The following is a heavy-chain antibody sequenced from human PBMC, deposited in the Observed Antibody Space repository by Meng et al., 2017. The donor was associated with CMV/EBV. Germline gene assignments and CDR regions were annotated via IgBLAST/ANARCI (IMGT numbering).Heavy chain of an antibody. CDR1: GGTFSSYA. V-gene: IGHV1-69*05. Sequence: SVKVSCKASGGTFSSYAISWVRQAPGQGLEWMGGIIPIFGTANYAQKFQGRVTITTDESTSTAYMELSSLRSEDTAVYYCARDRGDCSSTSCYNAFDIWGQGTMVTVSS. CDR2: IIPIFGTA. D-gene: IGHD2-2*02. CDR3: ARDRGDCSSTSCYNAFDI. J-gene: IGHJ3*02.